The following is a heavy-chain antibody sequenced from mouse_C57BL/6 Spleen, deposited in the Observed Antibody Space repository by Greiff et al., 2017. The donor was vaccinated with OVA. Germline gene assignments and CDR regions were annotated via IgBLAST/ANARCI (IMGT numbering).Heavy chain of an antibody. CDR1: GYAFSSYW. CDR2: IYPGDGDT. D-gene: IGHD6-5*01. J-gene: IGHJ4*01. Sequence: QVQLQQSGAELVKPGASVKISCKASGYAFSSYWMNWVKQRPGQGLEWIGQIYPGDGDTNYNGKFKGKATLPADTSSSTAYMQLSSLTSEDAAVCYCARTYDCYAMDYWGQGTSVTVSS. CDR3: ARTYDCYAMDY. V-gene: IGHV1-80*01.